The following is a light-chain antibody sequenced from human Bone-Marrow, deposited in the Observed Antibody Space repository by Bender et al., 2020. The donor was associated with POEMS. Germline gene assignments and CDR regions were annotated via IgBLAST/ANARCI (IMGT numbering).Light chain of an antibody. J-gene: IGLJ2*01. CDR3: SSYGGSDNVI. V-gene: IGLV2-8*01. CDR2: AVT. CDR1: SSDIGGYNY. Sequence: QSALTQPPSASGSPGQSVTISCTGSSSDIGGYNYVSWYQQHPGKAPILIIYAVTERSSGVPVRFSGSKSGNTASLTVSGLRAEDEADYYCSSYGGSDNVIFGGGTKLTVL.